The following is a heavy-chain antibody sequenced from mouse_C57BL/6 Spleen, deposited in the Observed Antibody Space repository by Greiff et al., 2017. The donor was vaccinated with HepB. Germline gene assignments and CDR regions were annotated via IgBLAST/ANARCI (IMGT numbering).Heavy chain of an antibody. CDR2: IDPNSGGT. D-gene: IGHD2-4*01. J-gene: IGHJ4*01. CDR1: GYTFTSYW. CDR3: ARGGYYDYDVDYAMDY. Sequence: VQLQQSGAELVKPGASVKLSCKASGYTFTSYWMHWVKQRPGRGLEWIGRIDPNSGGTKYNEKFKSKAALTVDKPSSTAYMQLSSLTSEDSAVYYCARGGYYDYDVDYAMDYWGQGTSVTVSS. V-gene: IGHV1-72*01.